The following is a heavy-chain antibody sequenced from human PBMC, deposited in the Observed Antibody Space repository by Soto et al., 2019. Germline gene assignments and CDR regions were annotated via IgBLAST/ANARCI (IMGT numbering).Heavy chain of an antibody. Sequence: PSETLSLTCTVSGDSISSSSYYWGWIRQPPGKGLEWIGSIYYRGSTYYNPSLKSRVTISVDKSKNQFSLKLSSVTAADTAVYYCARVAVAGTRVDYWGQGTLVTVSS. V-gene: IGHV4-39*07. CDR2: IYYRGST. CDR1: GDSISSSSYY. D-gene: IGHD6-19*01. CDR3: ARVAVAGTRVDY. J-gene: IGHJ4*02.